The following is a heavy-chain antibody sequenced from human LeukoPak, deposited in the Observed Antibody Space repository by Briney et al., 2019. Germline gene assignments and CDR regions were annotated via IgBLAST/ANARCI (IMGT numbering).Heavy chain of an antibody. CDR3: ARENDDAFDI. CDR1: GGSISSYY. V-gene: IGHV4-59*01. Sequence: SETLSLTCTVSGGSISSYYWSWIRQPPGKGLEWIGYIYYSGSTNCNPSLKSRVTISVDTSKNQFSLKLSSVTAADTAVYYCARENDDAFDIWGQGTMVTVSS. CDR2: IYYSGST. J-gene: IGHJ3*02.